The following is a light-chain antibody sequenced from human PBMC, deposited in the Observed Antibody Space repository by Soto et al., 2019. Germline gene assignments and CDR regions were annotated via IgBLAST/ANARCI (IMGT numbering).Light chain of an antibody. J-gene: IGKJ1*01. V-gene: IGKV3-20*01. CDR2: GAS. Sequence: EIVLTQSPGTLSLSPGERATLSCRASQSVGSIYLAWYQQKPGQAPRLLIYGASSRATGIPDRFSGSGSGTAFTLTISRLEPEDFAVYYCQQYGSSPWTFGQGTKVEIK. CDR3: QQYGSSPWT. CDR1: QSVGSIY.